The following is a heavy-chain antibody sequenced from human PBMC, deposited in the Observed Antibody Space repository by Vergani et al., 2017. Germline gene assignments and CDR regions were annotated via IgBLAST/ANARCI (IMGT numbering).Heavy chain of an antibody. V-gene: IGHV3-64D*06. CDR1: GFTFSSYA. CDR2: ISSNGGST. J-gene: IGHJ4*02. CDR3: AKDQGDDYGDYGFDY. D-gene: IGHD4-17*01. Sequence: EVQLVESGGGLVQPGGSLRLSCSASGFTFSSYAMHWVRQAPGKGLEYVSAISSNGGSTYYADSVKGRFTISRDNSKNTLYLQMNSLRAEDTAVYYCAKDQGDDYGDYGFDYWGQGTLVTVSS.